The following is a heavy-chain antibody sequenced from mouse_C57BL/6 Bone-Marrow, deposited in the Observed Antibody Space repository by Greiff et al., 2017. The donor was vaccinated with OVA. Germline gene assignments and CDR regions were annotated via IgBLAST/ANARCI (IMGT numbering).Heavy chain of an antibody. D-gene: IGHD4-1*01. V-gene: IGHV5-4*01. CDR2: ISDGGSYT. CDR1: GFTFSSYA. Sequence: EVQLVESGGGLVKPGGSLKLSCAASGFTFSSYAMSWVRQTPEKRLEWVATISDGGSYTYYPDNVKGRFTISRDNAKNNLYLQMSHLKSEDTAMYYCARERDWGLFDYWGQGTTRTVSS. J-gene: IGHJ2*01. CDR3: ARERDWGLFDY.